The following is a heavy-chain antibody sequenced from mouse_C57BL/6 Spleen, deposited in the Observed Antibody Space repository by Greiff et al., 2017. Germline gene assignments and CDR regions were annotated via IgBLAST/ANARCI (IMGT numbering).Heavy chain of an antibody. Sequence: EVKLVESGGGLVKPGGSLKLSCAASGFTFSDYGMHWVRQAPEKGLEWVAYISSGSSTIYYADTVKGRFTISRDNAKNTLFLQMTSLRSEDTAMYYCASPLYYSAMGFAYWGQGTLVTVSA. CDR3: ASPLYYSAMGFAY. V-gene: IGHV5-17*01. D-gene: IGHD2-1*01. CDR2: ISSGSSTI. J-gene: IGHJ3*01. CDR1: GFTFSDYG.